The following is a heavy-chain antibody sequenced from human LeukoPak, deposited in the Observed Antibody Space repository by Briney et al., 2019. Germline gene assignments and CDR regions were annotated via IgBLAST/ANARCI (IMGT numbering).Heavy chain of an antibody. CDR2: IKTDGTTT. CDR3: ARDVEGPQAFDS. J-gene: IGHJ4*02. Sequence: GGSLRLSCAASGFTFSNYGMHWVRQAPRKGLVWISRIKTDGTTTTYADSVRGRFTISRDNAKNTLYLQMNSLRAEDTAVYYCARDVEGPQAFDSWGQGTLVTVSS. D-gene: IGHD2-21*01. V-gene: IGHV3-74*01. CDR1: GFTFSNYG.